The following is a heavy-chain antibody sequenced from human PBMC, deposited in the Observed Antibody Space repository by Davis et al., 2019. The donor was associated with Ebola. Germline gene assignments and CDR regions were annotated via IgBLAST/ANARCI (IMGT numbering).Heavy chain of an antibody. CDR3: ARIRWGGYYLDAFDI. Sequence: ASVKVSCKASGYTFTSYYMHWVRQAPGQGLEWMGIINPSGGSTSYAQKFQGRVTMTRDTSTSTVYMELRSLRSDDTAVYYCARIRWGGYYLDAFDIWGQGTMVTVSS. CDR2: INPSGGST. D-gene: IGHD3-3*01. CDR1: GYTFTSYY. J-gene: IGHJ3*02. V-gene: IGHV1-46*01.